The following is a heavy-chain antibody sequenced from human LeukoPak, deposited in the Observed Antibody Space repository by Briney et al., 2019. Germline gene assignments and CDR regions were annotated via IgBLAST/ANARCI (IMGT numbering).Heavy chain of an antibody. CDR1: GGTFSSYA. CDR3: ARDQDGGGSDY. J-gene: IGHJ4*02. V-gene: IGHV1-69*04. Sequence: SAKVSCKASGGTFSSYAISWVRQAPGQGLEWMGRIIPILGIANYAQKFQGRVTITADKSTSTAYMELSSLRSEDTAVYYCARDQDGGGSDYWGQGTVVTVSS. D-gene: IGHD3-16*01. CDR2: IIPILGIA.